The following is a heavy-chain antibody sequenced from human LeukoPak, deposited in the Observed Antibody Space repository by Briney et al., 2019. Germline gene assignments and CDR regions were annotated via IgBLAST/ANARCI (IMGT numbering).Heavy chain of an antibody. CDR3: ATAAGDVLRFLLRPRYYYHGMDV. D-gene: IGHD3-3*01. Sequence: ASVKVSCKVSGYTLTELSMHWVRQAPGKGLEWMGGFDPEDGETIYAQKFQGRVTMTEDTSTDTAYMELSSLRSEDTAVYYCATAAGDVLRFLLRPRYYYHGMDVWGQGTTVTVSS. CDR1: GYTLTELS. J-gene: IGHJ6*02. V-gene: IGHV1-24*01. CDR2: FDPEDGET.